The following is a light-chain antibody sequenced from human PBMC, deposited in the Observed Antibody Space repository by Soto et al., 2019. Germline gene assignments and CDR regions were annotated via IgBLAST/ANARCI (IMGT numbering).Light chain of an antibody. CDR3: TSYTSSGTHV. J-gene: IGLJ1*01. Sequence: QSVLTQPASVSGSPGQSITISCTGTTSDVGGYNYVSWHQQHPGKAPKLMIYDVINRPSGVSNRFSGSKSDNTASLTISGLQAEDEADYYCTSYTSSGTHVFGRGTKVTVL. CDR2: DVI. V-gene: IGLV2-14*01. CDR1: TSDVGGYNY.